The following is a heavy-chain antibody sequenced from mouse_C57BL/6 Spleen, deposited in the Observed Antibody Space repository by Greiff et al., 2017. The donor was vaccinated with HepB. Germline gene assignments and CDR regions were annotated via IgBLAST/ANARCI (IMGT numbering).Heavy chain of an antibody. CDR3: ARALEGAMDY. J-gene: IGHJ4*01. Sequence: EVQLVESGGGLVQPGGSLKLSCAASGFTFRDYYMYWVRQTPEKRLEWVAYISNGGGSTYYPDTVKGRFTISRDNAKNTLYLQMSRLKSEDTAMYYCARALEGAMDYWGQGTSVTVSS. V-gene: IGHV5-12*01. CDR2: ISNGGGST. CDR1: GFTFRDYY.